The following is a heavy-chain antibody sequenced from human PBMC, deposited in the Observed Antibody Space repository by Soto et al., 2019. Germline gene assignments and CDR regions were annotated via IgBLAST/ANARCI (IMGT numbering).Heavy chain of an antibody. CDR3: ARVDSSNWYNWFDP. CDR1: GYTFTSHD. J-gene: IGHJ5*02. V-gene: IGHV1-8*01. Sequence: VASVKVSCKASGYTFTSHDINWVRQATGQGLEWMGWMNPNSGNTGYAQKFQGRVTMTRNTSINTAYMELRSLRSEDTAVYFCARVDSSNWYNWFDPWGQGTLVTVSS. D-gene: IGHD6-13*01. CDR2: MNPNSGNT.